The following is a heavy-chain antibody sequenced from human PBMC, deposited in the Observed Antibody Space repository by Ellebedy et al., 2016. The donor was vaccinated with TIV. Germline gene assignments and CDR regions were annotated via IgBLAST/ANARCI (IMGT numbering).Heavy chain of an antibody. CDR2: IVGGGGGI. CDR3: AKGRGGGSDSSAPRYYFDS. CDR1: GFTFSRYA. D-gene: IGHD6-19*01. Sequence: GESLKISCAASGFTFSRYAMTWVRQAPGQGLEWVSGIVGGGGGIFYADSVKGRFTISRDNSKSTVDLQMNSLRAEDTAVYSCAKGRGGGSDSSAPRYYFDSWGLGTLVTVSS. V-gene: IGHV3-23*01. J-gene: IGHJ4*02.